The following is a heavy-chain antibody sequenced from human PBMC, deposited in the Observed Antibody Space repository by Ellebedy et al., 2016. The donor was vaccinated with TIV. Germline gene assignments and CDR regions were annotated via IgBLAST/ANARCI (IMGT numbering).Heavy chain of an antibody. CDR3: ATQGPSGFDY. Sequence: LQGRITLTRDTSTSMAYMELRSLKSDDTAVYYCATQGPSGFDYWGQGTLVTVSS. V-gene: IGHV1-18*01. J-gene: IGHJ4*02. D-gene: IGHD2-15*01.